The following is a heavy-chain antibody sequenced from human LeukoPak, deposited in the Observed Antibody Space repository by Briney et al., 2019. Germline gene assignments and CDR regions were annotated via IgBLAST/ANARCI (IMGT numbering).Heavy chain of an antibody. J-gene: IGHJ5*02. CDR1: GGSISSGGYY. CDR3: ARADIVVVPAAVNWFDP. Sequence: SETLSLICTVSGGSISSGGYYWSWIRQHPGKGLEWIGYIYYSGSTYYNPSLKSRVTISVDTSKNQFSLKLSSVTAADTAVYYCARADIVVVPAAVNWFDPWGQGTLVTVSS. CDR2: IYYSGST. D-gene: IGHD2-2*01. V-gene: IGHV4-31*03.